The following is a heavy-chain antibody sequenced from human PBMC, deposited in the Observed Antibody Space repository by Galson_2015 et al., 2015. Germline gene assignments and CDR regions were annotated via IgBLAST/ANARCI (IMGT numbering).Heavy chain of an antibody. D-gene: IGHD4-17*01. V-gene: IGHV3-48*02. Sequence: SLRLSCAASGFTFSSYSMNWVRQAPGKGLEWVSYISSSSSTIYYADSVKGRFTISRDNAKNSLYLQMNSLRDEDTAVYYCARDPLGGDYGYYFDYWGQGTLVTVSS. CDR3: ARDPLGGDYGYYFDY. J-gene: IGHJ4*02. CDR1: GFTFSSYS. CDR2: ISSSSSTI.